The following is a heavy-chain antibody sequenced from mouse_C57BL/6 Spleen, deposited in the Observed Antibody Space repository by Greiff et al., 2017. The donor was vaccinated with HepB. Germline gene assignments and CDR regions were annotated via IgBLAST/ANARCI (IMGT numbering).Heavy chain of an antibody. V-gene: IGHV1-82*01. CDR2: IYPGDGDT. Sequence: LVEPGASVKISCKASGYAFSSSWMNWVKQRPGKGLEWIGRIYPGDGDTNYNGKFKGKATLTADKSSSTAYMQLSSLTSEDSAVYFCASNWDGAMDYWGQGTSVTVSS. CDR3: ASNWDGAMDY. J-gene: IGHJ4*01. CDR1: GYAFSSSW. D-gene: IGHD4-1*02.